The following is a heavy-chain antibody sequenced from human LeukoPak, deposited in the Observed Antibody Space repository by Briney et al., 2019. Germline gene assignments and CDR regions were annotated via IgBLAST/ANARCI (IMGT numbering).Heavy chain of an antibody. CDR3: ARVWYYYDSSGYYYFDY. J-gene: IGHJ4*02. CDR1: GFTFSSYW. D-gene: IGHD3-22*01. Sequence: GGSLRLSCAASGFTFSSYWMHWVRQAPGKGLVGVSRINSDGSSTSYADSVKGRFTISRDNAKNTLYLQMNSLRAEDTAVYYCARVWYYYDSSGYYYFDYWGQGTLVTVSS. CDR2: INSDGSST. V-gene: IGHV3-74*01.